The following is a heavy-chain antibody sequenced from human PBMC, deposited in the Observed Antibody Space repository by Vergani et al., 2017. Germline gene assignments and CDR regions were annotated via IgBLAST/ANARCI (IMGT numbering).Heavy chain of an antibody. V-gene: IGHV3-30-3*01. Sequence: QVQLVESGGGVVQPGRSLRLSCAASGFTFSSYAMHWVRQAPGKGLEWVAVISYDGSNKYYADSVKGRFTISRDNSKNTLYLQMNSPRAEDTAVYYCAKAGSRFIVGATTFDYWGQGTLVTVSS. D-gene: IGHD1-26*01. CDR2: ISYDGSNK. CDR1: GFTFSSYA. CDR3: AKAGSRFIVGATTFDY. J-gene: IGHJ4*02.